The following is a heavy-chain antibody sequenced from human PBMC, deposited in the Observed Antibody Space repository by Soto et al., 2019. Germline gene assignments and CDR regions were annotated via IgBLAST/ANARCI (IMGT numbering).Heavy chain of an antibody. V-gene: IGHV1-2*04. CDR2: INPDSGGT. CDR1: GYTFTGYY. CDR3: ARAGVVVVPAAINFDY. D-gene: IGHD2-2*01. Sequence: GASVKVCCKASGYTFTGYYMHWVRQAPGQGLEWMGWINPDSGGTNYAQKFQGWVTMTRDTSISTAYMELSRLRSDDTAVYYCARAGVVVVPAAINFDYWGQGTLVTGSS. J-gene: IGHJ4*02.